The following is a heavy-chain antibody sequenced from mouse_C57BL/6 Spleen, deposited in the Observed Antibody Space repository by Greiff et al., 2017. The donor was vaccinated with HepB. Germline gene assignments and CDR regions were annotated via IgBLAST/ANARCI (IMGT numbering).Heavy chain of an antibody. CDR1: GYAFSSSW. CDR3: ARCSHYYGSSHWYFDV. Sequence: VKLQQSGPELVKPGASVKISCKASGYAFSSSWMNWVKQRPGKGLEWIGRIYPGDGDTNYNGKFKGKATLTADKSSSTAYMQLSSLTSEDSAVYFCARCSHYYGSSHWYFDVWGTGTTVTVSS. V-gene: IGHV1-82*01. J-gene: IGHJ1*03. D-gene: IGHD1-1*01. CDR2: IYPGDGDT.